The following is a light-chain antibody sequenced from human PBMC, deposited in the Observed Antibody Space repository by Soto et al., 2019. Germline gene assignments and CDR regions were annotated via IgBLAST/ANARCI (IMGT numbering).Light chain of an antibody. CDR2: GAS. J-gene: IGKJ1*01. CDR1: QSVSSNY. V-gene: IGKV3D-20*02. Sequence: EIVLTQSRATLSLSPGERATLSCRASQSVSSNYLAWYQQKPGQAPRLLIYGASSRATGIPDRFSGSGSGTDFTLTISSLEPEDFAVYYCQQRSNWTFGQGTKVDIK. CDR3: QQRSNWT.